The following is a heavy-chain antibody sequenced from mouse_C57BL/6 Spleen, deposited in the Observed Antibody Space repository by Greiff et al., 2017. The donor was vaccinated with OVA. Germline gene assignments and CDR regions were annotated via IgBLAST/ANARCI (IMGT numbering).Heavy chain of an antibody. CDR2: INPGSGGT. CDR1: GYAFTNYL. V-gene: IGHV1-54*01. CDR3: AREYYGSVWYFDV. J-gene: IGHJ1*03. Sequence: QVQLQQSGAELVRPGTSVKVSCKASGYAFTNYLIEWVKQRPGQGLEWIGVINPGSGGTNYNEKFKGKATLTADKSSSTAYMQLSSLTSEDSAVYFCAREYYGSVWYFDVWGTGTTVTVSS. D-gene: IGHD1-1*01.